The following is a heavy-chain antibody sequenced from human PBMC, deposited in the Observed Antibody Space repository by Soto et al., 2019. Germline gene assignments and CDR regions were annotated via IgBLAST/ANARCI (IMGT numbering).Heavy chain of an antibody. CDR2: IYDSWST. D-gene: IGHD3-10*01. Sequence: TLSLTCSVSGGSISSGGYSWTWIRQHPGKALEWIGHIYDSWSTYYNPSLKSRVTISVDTSKNQFSLKLSSVTAAATAVYYCARYLSSGSGSYPFYYYGMDVWGQGNKVTVYS. CDR1: GGSISSGGYS. J-gene: IGHJ6*02. CDR3: ARYLSSGSGSYPFYYYGMDV. V-gene: IGHV4-31*03.